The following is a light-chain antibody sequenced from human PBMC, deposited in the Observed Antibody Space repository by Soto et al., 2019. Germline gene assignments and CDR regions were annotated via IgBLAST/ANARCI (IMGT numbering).Light chain of an antibody. V-gene: IGKV3-20*01. Sequence: EVVMTQSPATLSVSPGERAALSCRARQSVTNNYLAWYQQKPGRAHRLLIYGASSRATGIPDRFSGSGSGTDFTITISRLEPEDFAMYYCQQYGYLVTFGGGTKVDI. CDR2: GAS. CDR3: QQYGYLVT. CDR1: QSVTNNY. J-gene: IGKJ4*01.